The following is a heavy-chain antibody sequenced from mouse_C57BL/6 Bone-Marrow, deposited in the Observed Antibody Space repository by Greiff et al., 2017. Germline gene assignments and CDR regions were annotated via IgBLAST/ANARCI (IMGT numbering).Heavy chain of an antibody. Sequence: KLQESGPGLVKPSQSLFLTCSITGFPITSGYYWIWIRQSPGKPLEWMGYITHSGETFYNPSLQSPISITRETSKNQFFLQLNSVTTEDTAMYYCAGDRDYGSRFAYWGQGTLVTVSA. D-gene: IGHD1-1*01. V-gene: IGHV12-3*01. CDR3: AGDRDYGSRFAY. J-gene: IGHJ3*01. CDR1: GFPITSGYY. CDR2: ITHSGET.